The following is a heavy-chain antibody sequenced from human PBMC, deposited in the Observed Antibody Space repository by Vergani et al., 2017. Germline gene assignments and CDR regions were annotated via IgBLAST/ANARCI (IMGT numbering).Heavy chain of an antibody. J-gene: IGHJ6*02. CDR2: IYYSGST. V-gene: IGHV4-59*01. D-gene: IGHD2-2*01. Sequence: QVQLQESGPGLVTPSETLSLTCTVSGGSISSYYWSWIRQPPGKGLEWIGYIYYSGSTNYNPSLKSRVTISVDTSKNQFSLKLSSVTAADTAVYYCARVGYCSSTSCPHPQYYYYYYGMDVWGQGTTVTVSS. CDR3: ARVGYCSSTSCPHPQYYYYYYGMDV. CDR1: GGSISSYY.